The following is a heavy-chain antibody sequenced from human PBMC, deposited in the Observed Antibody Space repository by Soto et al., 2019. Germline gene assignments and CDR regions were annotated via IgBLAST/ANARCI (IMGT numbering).Heavy chain of an antibody. CDR2: SSGTGVNT. CDR1: GFTFSSFA. CDR3: ANVRG. D-gene: IGHD2-8*01. Sequence: EVQLLESGGGLVQPGGSLSLSCAGSGFTFSSFAMNWVRQAPGKGLEWVSASSGTGVNTYYADSVRGGFTVSRDNSKNTMFLQMNSLRAEETAVYYCANVRGWGQGTLVTVSP. J-gene: IGHJ4*02. V-gene: IGHV3-23*01.